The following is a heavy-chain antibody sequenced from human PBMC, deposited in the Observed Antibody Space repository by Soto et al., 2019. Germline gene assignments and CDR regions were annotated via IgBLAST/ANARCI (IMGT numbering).Heavy chain of an antibody. CDR3: ARADGKGYYDSSGPYKNDAFDI. D-gene: IGHD3-22*01. CDR1: GYTFTGYY. J-gene: IGHJ3*02. Sequence: ASVKDSCKASGYTFTGYYMHWVRQAPGQGLEWMGWINPNSGGTNYAQKFQGWVTMTRDTSISTAYMERSRLRADDTAVYYCARADGKGYYDSSGPYKNDAFDIWGLGTMVTV. CDR2: INPNSGGT. V-gene: IGHV1-2*04.